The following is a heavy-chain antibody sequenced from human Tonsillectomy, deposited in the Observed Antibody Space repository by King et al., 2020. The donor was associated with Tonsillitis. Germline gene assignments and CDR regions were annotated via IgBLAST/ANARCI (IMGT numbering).Heavy chain of an antibody. CDR1: GGTFNSYA. J-gene: IGHJ6*03. D-gene: IGHD1-1*01. V-gene: IGHV1-69*01. CDR2: IIPISGTA. Sequence: VQLVESGAEVKKPGSSVKVSCKASGGTFNSYAINWVRQAPGQGLEWMGGIIPISGTANFAQNFQGRVTITADDSTTTAYMELSSLRSEDTAVYYCARPGTTGTTSYYMDVWGQGTTVTVSS. CDR3: ARPGTTGTTSYYMDV.